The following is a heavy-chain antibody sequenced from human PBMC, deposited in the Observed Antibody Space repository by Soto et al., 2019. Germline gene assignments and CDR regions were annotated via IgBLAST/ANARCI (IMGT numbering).Heavy chain of an antibody. CDR2: IIPIFGTA. Sequence: QVQLVQSGAEVKKPGSSVKVSCKASGGTFSSYAISWVRQAPGQGLEWMGGIIPIFGTANYAQKFQGRVTITADESTRTAYGGLSSLRSEDRGVYYWARGGSGAYYYYGMDVWGQGTTVTVSS. D-gene: IGHD3-10*01. CDR3: ARGGSGAYYYYGMDV. V-gene: IGHV1-69*01. CDR1: GGTFSSYA. J-gene: IGHJ6*02.